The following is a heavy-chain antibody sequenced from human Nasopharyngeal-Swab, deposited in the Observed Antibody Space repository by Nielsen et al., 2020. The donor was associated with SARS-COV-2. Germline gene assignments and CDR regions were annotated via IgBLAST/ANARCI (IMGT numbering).Heavy chain of an antibody. CDR2: IYYSGST. Sequence: GSLRLSCTASGGSISGSSYYWGCIRQPPGKGLEWIGSIYYSGSTYYNPALKSRVSISVDTSKNQFSLKLSSVTAADTAVYYCARPIVTSNLGPAFDIWGQGTMVTVSS. CDR1: GGSISGSSYY. D-gene: IGHD1-26*01. J-gene: IGHJ3*02. V-gene: IGHV4-39*01. CDR3: ARPIVTSNLGPAFDI.